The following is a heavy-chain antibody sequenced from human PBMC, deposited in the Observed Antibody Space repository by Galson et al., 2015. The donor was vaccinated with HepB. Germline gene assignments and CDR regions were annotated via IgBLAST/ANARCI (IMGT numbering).Heavy chain of an antibody. CDR2: IKQDGSEK. D-gene: IGHD2-15*01. CDR1: GFTFSSYW. CDR3: ARIVVVVAATPNDAFDI. V-gene: IGHV3-7*03. J-gene: IGHJ3*02. Sequence: SLRLSCAASGFTFSSYWMSWVRQAPGKGLEWVANIKQDGSEKYYVDSVKGRFTISRDNAKNSLYLQMDSLRAEDTAMYYCARIVVVVAATPNDAFDIWGQGTMVTVSS.